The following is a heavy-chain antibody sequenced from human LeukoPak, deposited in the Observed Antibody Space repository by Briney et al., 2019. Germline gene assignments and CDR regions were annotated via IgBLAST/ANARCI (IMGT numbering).Heavy chain of an antibody. CDR3: ARDFGNRPEVMYATNWFDP. CDR1: GGSISSYY. Sequence: SKTLSLTCTVSGGSISSYYWSWIRQPPGKGLEWIGYIYYSGSTNYNPSLKSRVTISVDTSKNQFSLKLSSVTAADTAVYYCARDFGNRPEVMYATNWFDPWGQGTLVTVSS. D-gene: IGHD2-8*02. V-gene: IGHV4-59*01. CDR2: IYYSGST. J-gene: IGHJ5*02.